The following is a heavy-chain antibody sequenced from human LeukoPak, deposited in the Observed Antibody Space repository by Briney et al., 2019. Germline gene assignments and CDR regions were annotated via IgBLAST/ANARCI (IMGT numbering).Heavy chain of an antibody. Sequence: SVKVSCKASGGTFSSYAISWVRQAPGQGLEWMGRIIPIFGTANYAQKFQGRVTITTDESTSTAYMELSSLRSEDTAVYYCARDKQYNWNYDLLDNAFDIWGQGTMVTVSS. D-gene: IGHD1-7*01. CDR2: IIPIFGTA. CDR3: ARDKQYNWNYDLLDNAFDI. J-gene: IGHJ3*02. V-gene: IGHV1-69*05. CDR1: GGTFSSYA.